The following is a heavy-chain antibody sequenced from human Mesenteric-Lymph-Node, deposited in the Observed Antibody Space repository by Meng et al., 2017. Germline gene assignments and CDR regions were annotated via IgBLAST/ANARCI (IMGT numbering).Heavy chain of an antibody. D-gene: IGHD2-21*01. CDR3: GKELLYTPADY. V-gene: IGHV3-23*01. Sequence: VGLWGPGGGLGKTGRSLRLSCEASGFTFSSYAMSWVRQAPGKGLEWVSAISGSGGSTYYADSVRGRFTISRKNSKNTLYLQINNLRAEDTAVYYCGKELLYTPADYWGQGTLVTVSS. J-gene: IGHJ4*02. CDR2: ISGSGGST. CDR1: GFTFSSYA.